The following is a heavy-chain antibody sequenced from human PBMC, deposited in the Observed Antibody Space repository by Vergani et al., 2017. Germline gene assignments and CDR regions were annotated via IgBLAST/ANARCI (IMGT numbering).Heavy chain of an antibody. J-gene: IGHJ4*02. CDR2: IYYSGRT. D-gene: IGHD1-26*01. CDR1: GGSVSSGSYY. CDR3: ARDSAVGGTFDS. Sequence: QVQLQESGPGLVKPSETLSLTCTVSGGSVSSGSYYWSWIRQPPGKGLEWIGYIYYSGRTDYNPSLESRVTISVDTSKNTFSLKLNSVTAADTAIYYCARDSAVGGTFDSWGQGTLVSVSS. V-gene: IGHV4-61*01.